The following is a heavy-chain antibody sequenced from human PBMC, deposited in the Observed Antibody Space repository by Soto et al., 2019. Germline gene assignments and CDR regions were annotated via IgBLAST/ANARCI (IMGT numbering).Heavy chain of an antibody. CDR2: ISSNGGST. V-gene: IGHV3-64D*06. J-gene: IGHJ5*02. Sequence: AGGSLRLSCSASGFTFSSYAMHWVRQAPGKGLEYVSAISSNGGSTYYADSVKGRFTISRDNSKNTLYLQMSSLRAEDTAVYYCVKDHCSSTSCYYPGNWFDPWGQGTLVTVSS. CDR1: GFTFSSYA. D-gene: IGHD2-2*01. CDR3: VKDHCSSTSCYYPGNWFDP.